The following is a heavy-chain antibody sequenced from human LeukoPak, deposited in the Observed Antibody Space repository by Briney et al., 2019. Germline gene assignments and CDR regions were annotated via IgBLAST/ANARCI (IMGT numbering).Heavy chain of an antibody. CDR2: TYTSGST. Sequence: SETLSLTCTVSGGSISSYDWSWIRQPAGKGLEWIGRTYTSGSTNYNPSLKSRVTISVDTSKNQFSLKLSSVTAADTAVYYCARGAAGTRDAFDIWGQGTMVTVSS. V-gene: IGHV4-4*07. CDR3: ARGAAGTRDAFDI. J-gene: IGHJ3*02. CDR1: GGSISSYD. D-gene: IGHD6-13*01.